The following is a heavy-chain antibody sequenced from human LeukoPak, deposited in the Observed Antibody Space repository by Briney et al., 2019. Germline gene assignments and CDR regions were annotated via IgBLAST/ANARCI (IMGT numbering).Heavy chain of an antibody. CDR1: GFTFSSYA. CDR2: ISYDGSNK. V-gene: IGHV3-30-3*01. Sequence: PGGSLRLSCAASGFTFSSYAMHWVRQAPGKGLEWVAVISYDGSNKYYADSAKGRFTISRDNSKNTLYLQMNSLRAEDTAVYYCARDSDHYYGSGSCYYWGQGTLVAVSS. CDR3: ARDSDHYYGSGSCYY. J-gene: IGHJ4*02. D-gene: IGHD3-10*01.